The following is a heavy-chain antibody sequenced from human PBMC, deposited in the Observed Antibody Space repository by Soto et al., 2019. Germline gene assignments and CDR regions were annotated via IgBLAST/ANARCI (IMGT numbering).Heavy chain of an antibody. J-gene: IGHJ4*02. D-gene: IGHD1-26*01. Sequence: SETLSLTCTVSGGSISSYYWSWIRQPPGKGLEWIGYIYYSGSTNYNPSLKSRVTISVDTSKNQFSLKLSSVTAADTAVYYCGRGGGGATISGFDYWGQGTLVTVSS. CDR2: IYYSGST. CDR3: GRGGGGATISGFDY. CDR1: GGSISSYY. V-gene: IGHV4-59*01.